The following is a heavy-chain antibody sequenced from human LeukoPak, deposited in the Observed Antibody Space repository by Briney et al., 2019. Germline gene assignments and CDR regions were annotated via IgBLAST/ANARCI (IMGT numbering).Heavy chain of an antibody. Sequence: GGSLRLSCAASGFTFSSYSMNWIRQAPGKGLEWVSYISSSSSTIYYADSVKGRSTISRDNAKNSLYLQMNSLRASDTAVYYCARDRYYGSERYWNLDYWRQGTLVSVPS. J-gene: IGHJ4*02. CDR1: GFTFSSYS. V-gene: IGHV3-48*04. CDR3: ARDRYYGSERYWNLDY. CDR2: ISSSSSTI. D-gene: IGHD3-10*01.